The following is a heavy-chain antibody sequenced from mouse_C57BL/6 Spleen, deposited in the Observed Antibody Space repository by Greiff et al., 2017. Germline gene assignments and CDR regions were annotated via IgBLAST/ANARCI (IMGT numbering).Heavy chain of an antibody. CDR1: GFSLTSYG. V-gene: IGHV2-2*01. D-gene: IGHD1-1*01. J-gene: IGHJ4*01. CDR3: AREGYYGSSLHYYAMDY. CDR2: IWSGGST. Sequence: QVQLKESGPGLVQPSQSLSITCTVSGFSLTSYGVHWVRQSPGKGLEWLGVIWSGGSTDYNAAFISRLSISKDNSKSQVFFKMNSLQADDTAIYYWAREGYYGSSLHYYAMDYWGQGTSVTVSS.